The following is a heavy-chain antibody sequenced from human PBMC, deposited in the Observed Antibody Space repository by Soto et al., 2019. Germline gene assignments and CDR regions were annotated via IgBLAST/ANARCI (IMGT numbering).Heavy chain of an antibody. D-gene: IGHD4-17*01. CDR3: ARGPDYEGYFDY. J-gene: IGHJ4*02. Sequence: SVKVSCNASGGTFSNYAISWVRQAPGQGLEWMGVIILPFGTPNYAQTFQGRVTITADESMTTAYMELSGLRSEDTAVYYCARGPDYEGYFDYWGRGTLVTVSS. CDR1: GGTFSNYA. CDR2: IILPFGTP. V-gene: IGHV1-69*13.